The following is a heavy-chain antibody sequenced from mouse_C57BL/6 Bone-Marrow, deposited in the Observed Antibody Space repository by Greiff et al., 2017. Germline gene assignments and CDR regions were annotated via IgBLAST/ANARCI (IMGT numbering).Heavy chain of an antibody. V-gene: IGHV1-85*01. CDR3: ARDYGSSYWYFDV. J-gene: IGHJ1*03. CDR1: GYTFTSYD. Sequence: QVQLQQSGPELVTPGPSVKLSCKASGYTFTSYDINWVKQRPGQGLEWLGWIWPSDGSTKNNEKFKGKATLTVDTSSSTACMELHSLTSEDSAVYFCARDYGSSYWYFDVWGTGTAVTVSS. D-gene: IGHD1-1*01. CDR2: IWPSDGST.